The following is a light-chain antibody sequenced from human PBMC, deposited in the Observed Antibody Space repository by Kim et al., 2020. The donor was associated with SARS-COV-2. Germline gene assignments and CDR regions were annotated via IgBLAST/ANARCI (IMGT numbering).Light chain of an antibody. Sequence: QRGTISCTGGSSNIGAGYDVHWYQQFPRIAPKFLIYGNSNRPSGVPDRFSGSKSGTSASLAITGLQAEDEADYYCQSYDSSLSGWVFGGGTQLTVL. J-gene: IGLJ3*02. CDR2: GNS. V-gene: IGLV1-40*01. CDR3: QSYDSSLSGWV. CDR1: SSNIGAGYD.